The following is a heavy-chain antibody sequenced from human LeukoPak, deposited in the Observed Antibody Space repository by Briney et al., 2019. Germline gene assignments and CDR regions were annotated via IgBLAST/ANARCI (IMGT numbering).Heavy chain of an antibody. J-gene: IGHJ5*02. Sequence: GASVKVSCKVSGYTLTELSMHWVRQAPGKGLEWMGGFDPEDGETIYAQKFQGRVTMTEDTSTDTAYMELSSLRSEDTAVYYCATVGGVRYPGIAVAGNDWFDPWGQGTLVTVSS. CDR3: ATVGGVRYPGIAVAGNDWFDP. CDR2: FDPEDGET. D-gene: IGHD6-19*01. V-gene: IGHV1-24*01. CDR1: GYTLTELS.